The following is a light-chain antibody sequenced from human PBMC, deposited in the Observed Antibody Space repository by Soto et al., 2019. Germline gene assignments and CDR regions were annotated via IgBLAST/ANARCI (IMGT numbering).Light chain of an antibody. V-gene: IGKV3-15*01. Sequence: IVMTQSPATLSVSPGERATLSCRASQSVSSNLAWYQQKPGQAPRLLIYGASTRATGIPARFSGSGSGTEFTLTISSLQSEDFAAYYCQQYNNWPLTFGGGTKVDIK. J-gene: IGKJ4*01. CDR2: GAS. CDR3: QQYNNWPLT. CDR1: QSVSSN.